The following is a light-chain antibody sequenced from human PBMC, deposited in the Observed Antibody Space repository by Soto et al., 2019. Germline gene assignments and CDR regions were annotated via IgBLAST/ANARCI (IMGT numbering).Light chain of an antibody. V-gene: IGKV1-9*01. Sequence: DIQLTQSPSFLSASVGDGVTITCRASQGISSYLAWYQQKPGKAPKLLIYAASTLQSGVPSRFSGSGSGTDFTFTNSSLQPEDIATYYCQQYDNLITFGQGTRLEL. J-gene: IGKJ5*01. CDR1: QGISSY. CDR2: AAS. CDR3: QQYDNLIT.